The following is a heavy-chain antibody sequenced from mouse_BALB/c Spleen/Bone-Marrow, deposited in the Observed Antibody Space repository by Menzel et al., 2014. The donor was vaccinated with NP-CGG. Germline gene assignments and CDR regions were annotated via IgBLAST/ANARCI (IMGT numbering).Heavy chain of an antibody. CDR1: GFTFTDNY. J-gene: IGHJ3*01. CDR2: IRNKANGYTT. V-gene: IGHV7-3*02. Sequence: EVQGVESGGGLVQPGGSLRLSCATSGFTFTDNYMSWVRQPPGKALEWLGFIRNKANGYTTEYSASVKGRFTISRDNSQSILYLQKKTLRAEDSATYYCAKDTDWFAYWGQGTLVTVSA. CDR3: AKDTDWFAY.